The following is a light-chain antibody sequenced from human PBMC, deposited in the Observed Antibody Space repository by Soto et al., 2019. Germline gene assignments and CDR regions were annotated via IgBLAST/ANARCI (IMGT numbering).Light chain of an antibody. J-gene: IGLJ1*01. V-gene: IGLV2-8*01. Sequence: QSVLTQPPSASGSPGQSVAISWAGSSRDVCVSNYGSWYQQHPCKAPKLMIYEVNKRPSGVTDRFSGSKSGNTASVTVSGLQAEDEADYYCSSYAGSSTVFGTGTKVTV. CDR3: SSYAGSSTV. CDR2: EVN. CDR1: SRDVCVSNY.